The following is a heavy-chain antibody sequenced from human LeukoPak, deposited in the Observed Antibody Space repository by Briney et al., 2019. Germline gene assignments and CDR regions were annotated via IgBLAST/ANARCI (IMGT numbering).Heavy chain of an antibody. CDR1: GGSFSGYY. D-gene: IGHD1-14*01. Sequence: PSETLSLTCAVYGGSFSGYYWSWIRQPPGKGLEWIGETNHSGSTNYNPSLKSRVTISVDTSKNQFSLKLSSVTAADTAVYYCARRSVRQSRPPEYWGQGTLVTVSS. J-gene: IGHJ4*02. CDR3: ARRSVRQSRPPEY. V-gene: IGHV4-34*01. CDR2: TNHSGST.